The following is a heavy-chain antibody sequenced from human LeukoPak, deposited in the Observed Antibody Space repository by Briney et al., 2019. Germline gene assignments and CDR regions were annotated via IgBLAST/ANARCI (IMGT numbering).Heavy chain of an antibody. CDR3: ARAGIVATTVMFDY. Sequence: GGSLRLSCAASGFTFSGYVIHWVRQAPGKGLEWVSAITGSGDNTYYADSVKGRFTISRDNSKNTLYLQMNSLRAEDTAVYYCARAGIVATTVMFDYWGQGTLVTVSS. J-gene: IGHJ4*02. D-gene: IGHD5-12*01. CDR1: GFTFSGYV. V-gene: IGHV3-23*01. CDR2: ITGSGDNT.